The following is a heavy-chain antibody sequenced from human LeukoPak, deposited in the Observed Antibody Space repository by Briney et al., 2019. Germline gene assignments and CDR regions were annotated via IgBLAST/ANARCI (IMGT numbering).Heavy chain of an antibody. CDR2: ISSSSSYI. Sequence: GGSLRLSCAASGFTFSSYSMNWVRQAPGKGLGWVSSISSSSSYIYYADSVKGRLTISRDNAKNSLYLQMNSLRAEDTAVYYCASRYCTSTNCYAFDIWGQGTMVTVSS. V-gene: IGHV3-21*01. CDR3: ASRYCTSTNCYAFDI. CDR1: GFTFSSYS. D-gene: IGHD2-2*01. J-gene: IGHJ3*02.